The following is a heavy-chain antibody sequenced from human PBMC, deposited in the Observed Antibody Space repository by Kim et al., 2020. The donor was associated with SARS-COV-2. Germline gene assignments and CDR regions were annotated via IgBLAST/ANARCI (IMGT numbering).Heavy chain of an antibody. J-gene: IGHJ6*02. CDR1: GFTFSDHY. CDR3: ARGYGMDV. V-gene: IGHV3-72*01. Sequence: GGSLRLSCAASGFTFSDHYMDWVRQAPGKGLEWVGRTRNKANSYTTEYAASVKGRFTISRDDSKNSLYLQMNSLKTEDTAVYYCARGYGMDVWGQGTTVTVSS. CDR2: TRNKANSYTT.